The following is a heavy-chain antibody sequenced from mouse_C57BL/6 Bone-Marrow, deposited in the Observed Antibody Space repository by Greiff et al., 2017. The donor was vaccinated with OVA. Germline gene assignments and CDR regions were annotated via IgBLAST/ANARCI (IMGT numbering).Heavy chain of an antibody. Sequence: EVKLVESGGDLVKPGGSLKLSCAASGFTFSSYGMSWVRQTPDKRLEWVATISSGGSYTYYPDSVKGRFTISRDNAKNTLYLQRSSLKSEDTAMYYCARRGYYGSSYVEFAYWGQGTLVTVSA. D-gene: IGHD1-1*01. CDR1: GFTFSSYG. CDR2: ISSGGSYT. V-gene: IGHV5-6*02. J-gene: IGHJ3*01. CDR3: ARRGYYGSSYVEFAY.